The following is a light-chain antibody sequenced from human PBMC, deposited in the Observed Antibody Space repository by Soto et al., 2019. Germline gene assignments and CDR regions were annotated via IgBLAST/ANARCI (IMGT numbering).Light chain of an antibody. V-gene: IGLV7-46*01. CDR3: LLSYFGARPV. CDR1: TGAVTSGHY. J-gene: IGLJ7*01. Sequence: QAVVTQEPSLTVSPGGTVTLTCGSSTGAVTSGHYPYWFQQKPGQAPTTLIYDTSHKHSWTPARFSGSLLGGKAALTLSGAQPEDEPEYYCLLSYFGARPVFGGGTQLTVL. CDR2: DTS.